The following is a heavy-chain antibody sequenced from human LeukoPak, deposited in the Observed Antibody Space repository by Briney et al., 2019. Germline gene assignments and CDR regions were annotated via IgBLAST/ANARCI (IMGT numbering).Heavy chain of an antibody. CDR3: ARGYYDSSGSLLY. CDR2: ISSNGGST. CDR1: GFTFSSYA. J-gene: IGHJ4*02. Sequence: GGSLRLSCAASGFTFSSYAMHWVRQAPGKGLEYVSAISSNGGSTYYANSVKGRFTISRDNSKNTLYLQMGSLRAEDMAVYYCARGYYDSSGSLLYWGQGILVTVSS. D-gene: IGHD3-22*01. V-gene: IGHV3-64*01.